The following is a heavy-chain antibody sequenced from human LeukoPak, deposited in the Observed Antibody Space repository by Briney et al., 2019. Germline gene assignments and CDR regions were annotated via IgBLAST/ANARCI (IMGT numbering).Heavy chain of an antibody. J-gene: IGHJ5*02. CDR3: ARVTVSNWFDP. CDR2: IIPIFGTA. D-gene: IGHD2-21*02. V-gene: IGHV1-69*13. CDR1: GGTFSSYA. Sequence: GASVKVSCKASGGTFSSYAISWVRQAPGQGLEWMGGIIPIFGTANYAQKFQGRVTITADESTSTAYMELSSLRSEDTAVYYCARVTVSNWFDPWAREPWSPSPQ.